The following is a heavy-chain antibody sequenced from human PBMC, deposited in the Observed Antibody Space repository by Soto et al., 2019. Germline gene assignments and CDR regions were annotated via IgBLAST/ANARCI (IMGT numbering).Heavy chain of an antibody. CDR3: AIGIATGQLDP. CDR2: INPDNGNT. D-gene: IGHD2-15*01. CDR1: GYTFTRYT. Sequence: QVQLVQSGAEVKKPGASVKISCKASGYTFTRYTMNWVRQAPGQRLEWMGWINPDNGNTKSSQKFQDRVIITRDTSASTAYMDLSSLRSEDTAVYCCAIGIATGQLDPWGQGTLVTVSS. V-gene: IGHV1-3*01. J-gene: IGHJ5*02.